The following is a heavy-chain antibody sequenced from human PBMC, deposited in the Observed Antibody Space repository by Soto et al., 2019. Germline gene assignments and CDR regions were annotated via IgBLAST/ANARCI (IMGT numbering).Heavy chain of an antibody. V-gene: IGHV3-21*01. CDR3: ARDRFTYYDFWSGYYTYNWFDP. CDR1: GFTFSSYS. Sequence: EVQLVESGGGLDKHGGSLRLSCAASGFTFSSYSMNWVRQAPGKGLEWVSSISSSSSYIYYADSVKGRFTISRDNAKNSLYLQMNSLRAEDTAVYYCARDRFTYYDFWSGYYTYNWFDPWGQGTLVTVSS. D-gene: IGHD3-3*01. CDR2: ISSSSSYI. J-gene: IGHJ5*02.